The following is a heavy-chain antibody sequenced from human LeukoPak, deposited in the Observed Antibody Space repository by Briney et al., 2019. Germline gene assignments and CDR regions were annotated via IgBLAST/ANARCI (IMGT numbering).Heavy chain of an antibody. D-gene: IGHD3-10*01. V-gene: IGHV3-23*01. CDR2: ISGSASST. CDR1: GFTFSSYA. Sequence: GGSLRLSCAASGFTFSSYAMSWVRQAPGKGLEWVSGISGSASSTYYADSVKGRFSISRDNSVNTLYLEMNSLGADDTAVYYCAKKAGSGTYYYFDYWGQGTLVTVSS. J-gene: IGHJ4*02. CDR3: AKKAGSGTYYYFDY.